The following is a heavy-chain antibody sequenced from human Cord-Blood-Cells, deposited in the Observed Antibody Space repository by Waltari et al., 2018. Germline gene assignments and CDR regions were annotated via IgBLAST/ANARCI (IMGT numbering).Heavy chain of an antibody. V-gene: IGHV1-2*04. CDR1: GYPFPGYY. CDR3: ARDMSYCSSTSCYSAWFDP. D-gene: IGHD2-2*01. Sequence: QVQLVQSGAEVKKPGASVQVSCKASGYPFPGYYMHWVRQAPGQGLEWMGWINPNSGGTNYAQKFQGWVTMTRDTSISTAYMELSRLRSDDTAVYYCARDMSYCSSTSCYSAWFDPWGQGTLVTVSS. J-gene: IGHJ5*02. CDR2: INPNSGGT.